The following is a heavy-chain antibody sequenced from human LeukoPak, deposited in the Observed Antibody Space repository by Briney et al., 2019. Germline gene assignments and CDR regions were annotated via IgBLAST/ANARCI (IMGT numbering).Heavy chain of an antibody. CDR2: ISGSGGST. CDR3: AKETVHSDYDYGDY. D-gene: IGHD5-12*01. CDR1: TFTFSSYA. Sequence: GGTLILSCAASTFTFSSYALSCIRNAPGKGLMWVSGISGSGGSTYYADSVKGRFTISRDNSKNTLYLQMNSLRAEDTAVYYCAKETVHSDYDYGDYWGQGSQVTVSS. J-gene: IGHJ4*02. V-gene: IGHV3-23*01.